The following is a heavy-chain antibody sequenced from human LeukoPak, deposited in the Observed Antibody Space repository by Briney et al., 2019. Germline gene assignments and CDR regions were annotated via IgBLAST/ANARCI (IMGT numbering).Heavy chain of an antibody. V-gene: IGHV4-61*02. Sequence: PSQTLSLTCTVSGGSISSGSYYWSWIRQPAGKGLEWIGRIYYSGSTNYNPSLKSRVTISVDTSKNQFSLKLSSVTAADTAVYYCASMGSGRPDDYWGQGTLVTVSS. CDR1: GGSISSGSYY. D-gene: IGHD3-10*01. J-gene: IGHJ4*02. CDR2: IYYSGST. CDR3: ASMGSGRPDDY.